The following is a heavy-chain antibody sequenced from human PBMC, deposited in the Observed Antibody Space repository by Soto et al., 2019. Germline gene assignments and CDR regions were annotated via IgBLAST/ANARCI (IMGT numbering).Heavy chain of an antibody. CDR2: IYYTGST. D-gene: IGHD1-20*01. CDR1: GGSISNYY. Sequence: PSETLSLTCTVSGGSISNYYWSWIRQPPGKGLEWIGYIYYTGSTNYNPSLKSRVTISLDTSKNQFSLKLSSVTAADTAVYYCARRDGIYFDYWGQGTLVTVSS. J-gene: IGHJ4*02. CDR3: ARRDGIYFDY. V-gene: IGHV4-59*08.